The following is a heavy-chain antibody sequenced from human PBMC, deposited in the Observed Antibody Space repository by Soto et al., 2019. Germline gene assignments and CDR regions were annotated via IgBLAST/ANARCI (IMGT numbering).Heavy chain of an antibody. V-gene: IGHV4-39*01. J-gene: IGHJ5*02. CDR2: IYYSGST. D-gene: IGHD6-6*01. CDR3: SRHRPRNLFYP. CDR1: GGSISSSRYY. Sequence: ASETLSLTCIVSGGSISSSRYYLGWIRQPPGKVLEWIGSIYYSGSTYYNPSLKSRVTISVATAKNQFSLKLSSVTAADTAVFFCSRHRPRNLFYPCGRGSLVT.